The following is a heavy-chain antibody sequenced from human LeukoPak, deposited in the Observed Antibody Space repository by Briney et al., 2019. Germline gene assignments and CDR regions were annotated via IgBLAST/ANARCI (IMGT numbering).Heavy chain of an antibody. CDR1: GFIFSTYT. Sequence: AGGSLRLSCSASGFIFSTYTMYWVRQAPGKGLEYVSVINGDGRTTYYIDSVKGRFTISRDNSKNTLYLQMSSLRADDTAVYYCVGDQVDDTGYLRWGQGTRVTVSA. CDR2: INGDGRTT. V-gene: IGHV3-64D*06. J-gene: IGHJ4*02. CDR3: VGDQVDDTGYLR. D-gene: IGHD5-12*01.